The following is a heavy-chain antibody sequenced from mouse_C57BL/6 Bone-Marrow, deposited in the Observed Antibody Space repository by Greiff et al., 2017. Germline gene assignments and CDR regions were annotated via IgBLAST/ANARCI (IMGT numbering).Heavy chain of an antibody. D-gene: IGHD1-1*01. CDR2: IDPSDSYT. Sequence: VQLQQPGAELVMPGASVKLSCKASGYTFTSYWMHWVKQRPGQGLEWIGEIDPSDSYTNYNQKFKGKSTLTVDKSSSTAYMQLSSLTSEDSAVYSSAREGYYGSSWYIDVWGTGTTVTVSS. CDR3: AREGYYGSSWYIDV. J-gene: IGHJ1*03. V-gene: IGHV1-69*01. CDR1: GYTFTSYW.